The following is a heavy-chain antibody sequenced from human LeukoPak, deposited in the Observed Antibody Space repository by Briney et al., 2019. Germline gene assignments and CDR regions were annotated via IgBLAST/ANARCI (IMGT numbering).Heavy chain of an antibody. J-gene: IGHJ4*02. D-gene: IGHD3-22*01. CDR3: ARGYYDSSGYDY. Sequence: GESLKISCAASGFTFSSYAMSWVRQAPGKGLEWVSVIYSGGSTYYADSVKGRFTISRDNSKNTLYLQMNSLRAEDTAVYYCARGYYDSSGYDYWGQGTLVTVSS. CDR2: IYSGGST. CDR1: GFTFSSYA. V-gene: IGHV3-53*01.